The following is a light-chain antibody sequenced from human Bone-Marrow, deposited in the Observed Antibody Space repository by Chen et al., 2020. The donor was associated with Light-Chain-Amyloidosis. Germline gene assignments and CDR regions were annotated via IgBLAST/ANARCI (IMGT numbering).Light chain of an antibody. CDR1: SSNIGINY. CDR2: RSN. Sequence: QSVLTQPPSASGTPGQWVTIPCSGASSNIGINYVYCYQHFPGAPPNRLIHRSNQRPSGVPARFSASQSGTAAVRASGGLRSEDEADYYCAAWDGSLSGYVFGTGPKVIVL. J-gene: IGLJ1*01. V-gene: IGLV1-47*01. CDR3: AAWDGSLSGYV.